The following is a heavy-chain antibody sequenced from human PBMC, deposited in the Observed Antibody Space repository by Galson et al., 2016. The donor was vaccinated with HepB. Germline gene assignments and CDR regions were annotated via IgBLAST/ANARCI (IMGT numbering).Heavy chain of an antibody. CDR3: ARGDYVKIYLEGLGY. Sequence: SVKVSCKASGGTSSSYGIIWVRQAPGQGLEWMGGIISVYETAKYAQKFQGRVTITADESTSAAYTELRSLKSEDTAVYYCARGDYVKIYLEGLGYWGQGTLVTVSS. V-gene: IGHV1-69*13. J-gene: IGHJ4*02. CDR1: GGTSSSYG. D-gene: IGHD3-10*02. CDR2: IISVYETA.